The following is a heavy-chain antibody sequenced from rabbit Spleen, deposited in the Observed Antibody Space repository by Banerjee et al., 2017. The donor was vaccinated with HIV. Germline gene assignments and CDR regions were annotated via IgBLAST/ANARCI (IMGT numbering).Heavy chain of an antibody. V-gene: IGHV1S45*01. CDR2: IYTGSATT. D-gene: IGHD6-1*01. J-gene: IGHJ4*01. CDR3: ARVGGVGVYGYATL. Sequence: QEQLVESGGGLVQPEGSLTLTCKASGFSFSGAYWMCWVRQAPGKGLEWIACIYTGSATTYYASWAKGRFTISKTSSTTVTLQMTSLTAADTATYFCARVGGVGVYGYATLWGPGTLVTVS. CDR1: GFSFSGAYW.